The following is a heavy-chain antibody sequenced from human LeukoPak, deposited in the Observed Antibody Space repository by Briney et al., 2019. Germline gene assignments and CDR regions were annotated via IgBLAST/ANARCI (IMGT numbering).Heavy chain of an antibody. Sequence: SETLSLTCTVSGGSISSGGYYWSWLRQPPGTGLEWIGYVYYSGSTYYNPSLKSRVTISVDTSKNQFSLKLSSVTAADTAVYYCAREALIVVVPYYYYYGMDVWGQGTTVTVSS. J-gene: IGHJ6*02. CDR2: VYYSGST. CDR1: GGSISSGGYY. D-gene: IGHD3-22*01. CDR3: AREALIVVVPYYYYYGMDV. V-gene: IGHV4-30-4*01.